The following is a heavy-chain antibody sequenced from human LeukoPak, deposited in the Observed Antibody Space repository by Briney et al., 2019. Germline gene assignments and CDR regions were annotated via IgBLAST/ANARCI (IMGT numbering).Heavy chain of an antibody. J-gene: IGHJ2*01. CDR1: GFTFSNCW. CDR2: INSDGSST. D-gene: IGHD7-27*01. CDR3: ASFFLGSWYFDL. Sequence: GGSLRLSCAASGFTFSNCWMHWVRQAPGKGLVWVSRINSDGSSTSYADSVKGRFTISRDNAKNTLYLEMNSLRAEDTAVYYCASFFLGSWYFDLWGRGTLVTVSS. V-gene: IGHV3-74*01.